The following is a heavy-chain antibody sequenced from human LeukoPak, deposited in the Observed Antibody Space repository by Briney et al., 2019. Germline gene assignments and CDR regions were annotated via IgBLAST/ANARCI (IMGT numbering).Heavy chain of an antibody. D-gene: IGHD3-3*01. J-gene: IGHJ4*02. CDR3: ASSITIFGVVLRTIYFDY. CDR2: MYYSGGT. Sequence: PSETLPLTCTVSGGSLSSSTYYWGWIRQPPGKRLEWIGSMYYSGGTYYNPSLKSRVTISVDTSKNQFSLNLRSVTAADTAVYYCASSITIFGVVLRTIYFDYWGQGILVTVSS. V-gene: IGHV4-39*01. CDR1: GGSLSSSTYY.